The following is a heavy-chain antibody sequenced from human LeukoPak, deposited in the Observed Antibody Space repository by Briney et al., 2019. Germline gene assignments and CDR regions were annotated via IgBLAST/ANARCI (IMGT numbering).Heavy chain of an antibody. CDR3: AREGLAVADDAFDI. Sequence: GGSLRLSCSASGFAFSGYTMNWVRQAPGEGLEWVSSISGSSSHIFYADSVKGRFTISRDNAKKSLYLQMNSLTAEDTAVYYCAREGLAVADDAFDIWGQGTLVTVSA. D-gene: IGHD6-19*01. CDR1: GFAFSGYT. CDR2: ISGSSSHI. V-gene: IGHV3-21*04. J-gene: IGHJ3*02.